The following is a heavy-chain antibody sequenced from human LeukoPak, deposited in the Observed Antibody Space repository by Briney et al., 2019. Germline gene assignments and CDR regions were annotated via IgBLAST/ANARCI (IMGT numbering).Heavy chain of an antibody. CDR3: ARAYGDPYYYYYMDV. Sequence: PSETLSLTCTVSGGSISSSSDYWGWIRQAPGKGLEWIGSIYYHENTYYNSSLKSRVTISVDTSKNQFSLRLSSVTAADTAVYYCARAYGDPYYYYYMDVWGKGTTVTVSS. CDR1: GGSISSSSDY. J-gene: IGHJ6*03. D-gene: IGHD4-17*01. CDR2: IYYHENT. V-gene: IGHV4-39*07.